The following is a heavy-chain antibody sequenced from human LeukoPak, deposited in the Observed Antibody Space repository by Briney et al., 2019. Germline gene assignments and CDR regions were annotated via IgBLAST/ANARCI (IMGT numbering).Heavy chain of an antibody. CDR3: ARTPIYYYDSSGYYN. Sequence: TSETLSLTCTVSGGSISSSSYYWGWIRQSAGKGLEWIGRISSRGSTNYNPSLKSRVTMSIDTSRNQFSLKLTSATAADTAVYYCARTPIYYYDSSGYYNWGQGTLVTVSS. V-gene: IGHV4-61*02. D-gene: IGHD3-22*01. CDR2: ISSRGST. J-gene: IGHJ4*02. CDR1: GGSISSSSYY.